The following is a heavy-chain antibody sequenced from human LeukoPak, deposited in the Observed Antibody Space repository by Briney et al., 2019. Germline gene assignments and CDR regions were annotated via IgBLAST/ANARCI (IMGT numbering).Heavy chain of an antibody. CDR3: ARGYSGSYADAFDI. CDR1: GFTFSSYS. J-gene: IGHJ3*02. Sequence: PGGSLRLSCAASGFTFSSYSMNWVRQAPGKGLEWVSSISSSSSYIYYADSVKGRFTISRDNAKNSLYLQMNSLRAEDTAVYYCARGYSGSYADAFDIWGQGTMVTVSS. CDR2: ISSSSSYI. V-gene: IGHV3-21*01. D-gene: IGHD1-26*01.